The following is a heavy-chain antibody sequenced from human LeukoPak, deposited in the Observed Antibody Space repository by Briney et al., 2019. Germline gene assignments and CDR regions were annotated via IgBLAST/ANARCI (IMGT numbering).Heavy chain of an antibody. CDR1: GYTFTSYG. D-gene: IGHD1-26*01. CDR3: ERARSGSYYYYYYLDV. J-gene: IGHJ6*03. Sequence: ASVKVSCKASGYTFTSYGMSWVRQAPGQGLEWMGWINPNSGNKGYAQKFQGRVTITRNNSINTAYLELSSLRSEDTAVYYCERARSGSYYYYYYLDVWGKGTTVTVSS. CDR2: INPNSGNK. V-gene: IGHV1-8*02.